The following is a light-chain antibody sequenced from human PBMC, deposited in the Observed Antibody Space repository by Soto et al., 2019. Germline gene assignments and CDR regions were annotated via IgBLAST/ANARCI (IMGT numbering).Light chain of an antibody. CDR3: SSYTSSSTFYV. Sequence: QSALTQPASVSGSPGQSITISCTGTSSDVGGFNYVSWYQQHPGKAPKLMIYEVNNRPSGVSNRFSGSKSGNTASLTISGLQAEDEADYYCSSYTSSSTFYVFASGTKVTVL. J-gene: IGLJ1*01. V-gene: IGLV2-14*01. CDR1: SSDVGGFNY. CDR2: EVN.